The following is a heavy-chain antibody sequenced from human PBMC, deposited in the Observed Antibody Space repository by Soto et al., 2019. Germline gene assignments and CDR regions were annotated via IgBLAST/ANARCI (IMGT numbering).Heavy chain of an antibody. CDR1: GGSISSYY. J-gene: IGHJ4*02. CDR3: ARGGYSYYFDY. V-gene: IGHV4-59*07. Sequence: SDTLSLTCTVSGGSISSYYWSWIRQPPGKGLEWIGYIYYSGSTNYNPSLKSRVTISIDTSKNQFSLKLSSVTAADTAVYYCARGGYSYYFDYWGQGTLVTVS. D-gene: IGHD3-10*01. CDR2: IYYSGST.